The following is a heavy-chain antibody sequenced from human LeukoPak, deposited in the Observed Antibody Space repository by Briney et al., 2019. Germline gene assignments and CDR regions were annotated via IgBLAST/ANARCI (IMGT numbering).Heavy chain of an antibody. V-gene: IGHV3-30*18. CDR1: GFTFSSYG. CDR2: ISYDGSNK. CDR3: AKFGLEVGGDY. Sequence: GGSLRLSCAASGFTFSSYGMHWVRQAPGKGLEWVAVISYDGSNKYYADSVKGRFTISRDNSKNTLYLQMNSLRAEDPAVYYCAKFGLEVGGDYWGQGTLVTVSS. D-gene: IGHD3-16*01. J-gene: IGHJ4*02.